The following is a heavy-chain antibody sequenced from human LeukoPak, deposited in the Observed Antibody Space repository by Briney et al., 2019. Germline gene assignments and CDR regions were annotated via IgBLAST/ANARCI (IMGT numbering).Heavy chain of an antibody. Sequence: GGSLSLSCAASGFTFSTYAMSWVRQAPGKGLEWVSVISGSGGSTYYADSVKGRFTISRDNSKNPLYLQMNSLRADDTAIYYCAKCGHLGHYFDYWGQGILVTVSS. CDR1: GFTFSTYA. CDR2: ISGSGGST. V-gene: IGHV3-23*01. J-gene: IGHJ4*02. D-gene: IGHD2-21*01. CDR3: AKCGHLGHYFDY.